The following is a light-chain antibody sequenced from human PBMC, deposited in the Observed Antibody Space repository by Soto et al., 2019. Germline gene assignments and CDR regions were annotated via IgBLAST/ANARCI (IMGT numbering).Light chain of an antibody. CDR1: ESTK. V-gene: IGKV3-11*01. J-gene: IGKJ3*01. CDR2: DVS. CDR3: HHRSHWPQTET. Sequence: EIVLTQSPASLSLSPGERASLSCRASESTKLAWYQHKPGQAPRLVIYDVSHRATGIPARFSGSGSGTDFTLTISSLEPEDYAVYYCHHRSHWPQTETLGPGTKVDIK.